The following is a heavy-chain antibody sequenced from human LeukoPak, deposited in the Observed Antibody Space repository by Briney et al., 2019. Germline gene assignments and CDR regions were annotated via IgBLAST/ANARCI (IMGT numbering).Heavy chain of an antibody. CDR1: GGSVSSGSYY. Sequence: SETLSLTCTVSGGSVSSGSYYWSWIRQPPGKGLEWIGYIYYSGSTNYNPSLKSRVTISVDTSENQFSLKLSSVTAADTAVYYCARSPPYDSSGYYYGEDYWGQGTLVTVSS. V-gene: IGHV4-61*01. CDR2: IYYSGST. D-gene: IGHD3-22*01. J-gene: IGHJ4*02. CDR3: ARSPPYDSSGYYYGEDY.